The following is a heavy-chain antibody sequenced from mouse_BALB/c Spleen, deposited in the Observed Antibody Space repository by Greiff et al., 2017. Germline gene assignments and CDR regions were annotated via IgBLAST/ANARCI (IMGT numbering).Heavy chain of an antibody. D-gene: IGHD1-1*01. Sequence: DVMLVESGGGLVKLGGSLKLSCAASGFTFSSYYMSWVRQTPEKRLELVAAINSNGGSTYYPDTVKGRFTISRDNAKNTLYLQMSSLKSEDTALYYCARHDYGVMDYWGQGTSVTVSS. CDR3: ARHDYGVMDY. J-gene: IGHJ4*01. V-gene: IGHV5-6-2*01. CDR2: INSNGGST. CDR1: GFTFSSYY.